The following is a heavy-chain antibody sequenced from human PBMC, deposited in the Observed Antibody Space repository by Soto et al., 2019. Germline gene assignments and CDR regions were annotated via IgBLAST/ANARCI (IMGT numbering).Heavy chain of an antibody. CDR1: GGSISSSTYY. D-gene: IGHD6-13*01. CDR2: INYSGSG. Sequence: SETLSLTCTVSGGSISSSTYYWGWIRQPPGKGLERIVSINYSGSGYSNPSLKSRITTSVDTSKNQFSLKLSSVTAADTAVYYCAKLRGGKQLTYYFDSWGQGSLVTVSS. CDR3: AKLRGGKQLTYYFDS. V-gene: IGHV4-39*01. J-gene: IGHJ4*02.